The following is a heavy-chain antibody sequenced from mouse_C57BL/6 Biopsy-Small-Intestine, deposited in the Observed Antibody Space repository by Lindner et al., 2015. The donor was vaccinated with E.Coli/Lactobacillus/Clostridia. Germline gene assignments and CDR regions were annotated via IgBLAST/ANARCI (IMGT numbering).Heavy chain of an antibody. J-gene: IGHJ4*01. D-gene: IGHD1-1*02. CDR2: INTVHGNT. Sequence: SVKVSCKASGYTFSTYPMHWVRQAPGQRPEWMGWINTVHGNTKYSEQFQGRVVISIDTSASTAYMELSSLRSEDTAVYYCVREMSVWSYSSYYFDYWGQGTLVTVSS. V-gene: IGHV1-84*02. CDR3: VREMSVWSYSSYYFDY. CDR1: GYTFSTYP.